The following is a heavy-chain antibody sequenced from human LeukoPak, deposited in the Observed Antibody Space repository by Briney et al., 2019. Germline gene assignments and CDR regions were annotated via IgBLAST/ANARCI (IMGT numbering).Heavy chain of an antibody. CDR3: AKVATWTYFDS. V-gene: IGHV3-23*01. J-gene: IGHJ4*02. CDR2: TGDSGVPT. Sequence: GGSLRLSCAASQFTFTTYAMSWVRQAPGRGLEWVSSTGDSGVPTYYADSVKGRFTISRDNSQNTLYLQMNSLGADDTAVYYCAKVATWTYFDSWGQGTLVTVSS. D-gene: IGHD3/OR15-3a*01. CDR1: QFTFTTYA.